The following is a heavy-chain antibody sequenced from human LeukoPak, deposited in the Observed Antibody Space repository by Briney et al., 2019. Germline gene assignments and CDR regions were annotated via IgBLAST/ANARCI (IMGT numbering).Heavy chain of an antibody. Sequence: SGGSLRLSCAASGFTVSSNYMSWVRQAPGKGLERVSVIYSGGSTYYADSVKGRFTISRDNSKNTLYLQMNSLRAEDTAVYYCARQKYYYDSSGYYPFDYWGQGTLVTVSS. J-gene: IGHJ4*02. V-gene: IGHV3-53*01. D-gene: IGHD3-22*01. CDR2: IYSGGST. CDR3: ARQKYYYDSSGYYPFDY. CDR1: GFTVSSNY.